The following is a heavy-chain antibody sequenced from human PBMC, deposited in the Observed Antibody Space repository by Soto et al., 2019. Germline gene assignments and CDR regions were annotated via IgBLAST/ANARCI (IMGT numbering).Heavy chain of an antibody. Sequence: SGPTLVNPTETLTLTCTVSGFSLSNARMGVSWIRKPPGKALEWLAHIFSNDEKSYSTSLTSRLTISKDTSKSQVVLTMTNIKPVDTATYFCARMDEIPNWYYDFWSGYRGSTGEFDPWGQGTLVTVSS. J-gene: IGHJ5*02. D-gene: IGHD3-3*01. CDR3: ARMDEIPNWYYDFWSGYRGSTGEFDP. V-gene: IGHV2-26*01. CDR2: IFSNDEK. CDR1: GFSLSNARMG.